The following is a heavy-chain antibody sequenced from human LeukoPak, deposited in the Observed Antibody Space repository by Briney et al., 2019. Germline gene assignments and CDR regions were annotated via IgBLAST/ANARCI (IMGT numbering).Heavy chain of an antibody. CDR3: ASPRVRGVISPPDY. D-gene: IGHD3-10*01. CDR2: IKQDGSEK. J-gene: IGHJ4*02. V-gene: IGHV3-7*01. Sequence: GGSLRLSCAASGFTFSSYEMNWVRQAPGKGLEWVANIKQDGSEKYYVDSVKGRFTISRDNAKNSLYLQMNSLRAEDTAVYYCASPRVRGVISPPDYWGQGTLVTVSS. CDR1: GFTFSSYE.